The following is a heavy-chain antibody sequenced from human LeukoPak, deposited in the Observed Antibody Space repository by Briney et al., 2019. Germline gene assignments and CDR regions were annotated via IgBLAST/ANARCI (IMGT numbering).Heavy chain of an antibody. V-gene: IGHV1-18*01. J-gene: IGHJ6*03. CDR3: ARGRNTYYDYYMDV. Sequence: GASVKVSCKGSGGTFSSYGISWVRQAPGQGLEWMGWISAYNGNTNYAQKLQGRVTMTTDTSTSTAYMELRSLRSDDTAVYYCARGRNTYYDYYMDVWGKGTTVTVSS. CDR1: GGTFSSYG. CDR2: ISAYNGNT. D-gene: IGHD1-14*01.